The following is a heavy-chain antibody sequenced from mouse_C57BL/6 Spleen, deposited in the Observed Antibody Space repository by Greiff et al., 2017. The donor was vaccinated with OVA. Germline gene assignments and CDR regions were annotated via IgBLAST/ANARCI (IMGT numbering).Heavy chain of an antibody. V-gene: IGHV1-54*01. Sequence: QVQLKESGAELVRPGTSVKVSCKASGYAFTNYLIEWVKQRPGQGLEWIGVINPGSGGTNYNEKFKGKATLTADKSSSTAYMQLSSLTSEDSAVYFCARRRLLGAMDYWGQGTSVTVSS. CDR1: GYAFTNYL. CDR2: INPGSGGT. D-gene: IGHD1-1*02. CDR3: ARRRLLGAMDY. J-gene: IGHJ4*01.